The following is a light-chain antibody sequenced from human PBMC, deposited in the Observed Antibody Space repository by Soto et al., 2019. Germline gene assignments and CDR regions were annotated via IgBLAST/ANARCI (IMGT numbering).Light chain of an antibody. Sequence: EIVMTQSPATLSVSPGERATLSCRASQSVGINVAWYQQKPGQAPRPLIYGASSRATGVPARFSGSGSGTEFTLTITSLQSEDSAVYFCQQYNNWPRTFGRGTKVDIK. J-gene: IGKJ1*01. CDR3: QQYNNWPRT. CDR1: QSVGIN. V-gene: IGKV3-15*01. CDR2: GAS.